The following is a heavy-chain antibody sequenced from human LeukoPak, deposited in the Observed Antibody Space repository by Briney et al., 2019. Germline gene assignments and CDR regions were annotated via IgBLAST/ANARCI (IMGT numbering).Heavy chain of an antibody. CDR3: AVGSGWLDY. CDR1: GFTFSNYG. D-gene: IGHD6-19*01. CDR2: ISYDGSNK. V-gene: IGHV3-30*03. Sequence: GSLRLSCAASGFTFSNYGMNWVRQAPGKGLEWVSVISYDGSNKYFADSVKGRFTISRDNSKNTLYLQMNSLRAEDTAVYYCAVGSGWLDYWGQGTLVTVSS. J-gene: IGHJ4*02.